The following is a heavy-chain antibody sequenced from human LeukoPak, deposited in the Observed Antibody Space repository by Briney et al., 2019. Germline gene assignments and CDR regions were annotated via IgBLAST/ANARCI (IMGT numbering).Heavy chain of an antibody. Sequence: SETLSLTCTVSGGSISSGGYYWSWIRQHPGKGLEWIGYIYYSVSTYYNPSLKSRVTISVDTSKNQFSLKRSSVTAADTAVYYCARDLLVDTAVDVWGKGTTVTVSS. CDR1: GGSISSGGYY. CDR3: ARDLLVDTAVDV. CDR2: IYYSVST. V-gene: IGHV4-31*03. J-gene: IGHJ6*04. D-gene: IGHD5-18*01.